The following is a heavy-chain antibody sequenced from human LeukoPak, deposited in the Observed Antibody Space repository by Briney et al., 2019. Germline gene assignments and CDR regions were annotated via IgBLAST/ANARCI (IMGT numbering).Heavy chain of an antibody. Sequence: SETLSLTCTVSGGSISSSNYYWGWIRQPPGKGLEWIGSIYYSGSTYYNSSLKSRVTISVDTSSNQFSLKLSSVTAADTAVYYCARRNIVGATNNWFDPWGQGTLPPSPQ. D-gene: IGHD1-26*01. CDR2: IYYSGST. V-gene: IGHV4-39*01. CDR1: GGSISSSNYY. CDR3: ARRNIVGATNNWFDP. J-gene: IGHJ5*02.